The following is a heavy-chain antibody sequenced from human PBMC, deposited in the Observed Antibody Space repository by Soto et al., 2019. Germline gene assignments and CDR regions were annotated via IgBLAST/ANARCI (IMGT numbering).Heavy chain of an antibody. J-gene: IGHJ4*02. CDR3: ARDAFDYDTTGSHSDY. Sequence: EVQLVESGGGLVQPGGSLRLSCGASGFTFSNFHMNWVRQAPGKGLEWVSSISSSGSTTYYADSVKGRFTISRDNARNSLFLQMSSLRDEDTAVYYCARDAFDYDTTGSHSDYWGQGTLVTVSS. V-gene: IGHV3-48*02. D-gene: IGHD3-22*01. CDR2: ISSSGSTT. CDR1: GFTFSNFH.